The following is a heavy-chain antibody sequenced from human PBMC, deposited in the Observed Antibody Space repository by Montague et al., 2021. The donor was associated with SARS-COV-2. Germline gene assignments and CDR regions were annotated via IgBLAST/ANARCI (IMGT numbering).Heavy chain of an antibody. Sequence: SETLSLTCTGSGGSISSSSYCWGGCRQPPGKGREWIWSIYYSGSTYYNPSLKSRVTISVDTSKNQFSLKLSSVTAADTAVYYCASPTYYYDSSGSDAFDIWGKGKMVTV. V-gene: IGHV4-39*01. J-gene: IGHJ3*02. CDR2: IYYSGST. CDR3: ASPTYYYDSSGSDAFDI. CDR1: GGSISSSSYC. D-gene: IGHD3-22*01.